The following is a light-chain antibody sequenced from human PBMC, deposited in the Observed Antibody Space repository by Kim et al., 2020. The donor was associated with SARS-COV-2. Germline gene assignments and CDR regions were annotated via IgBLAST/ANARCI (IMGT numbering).Light chain of an antibody. Sequence: QSALTQPASVSGSPGQSITLSCIGTSSDIGSHYYVGWYQQHPGKAPKLIIYDVTKRPSGISNRFSGSKSGDTASLTISGLQAEDEAHYYCSSFTSSSTVVFGGGTQLTVL. CDR2: DVT. J-gene: IGLJ2*01. V-gene: IGLV2-14*03. CDR3: SSFTSSSTVV. CDR1: SSDIGSHYY.